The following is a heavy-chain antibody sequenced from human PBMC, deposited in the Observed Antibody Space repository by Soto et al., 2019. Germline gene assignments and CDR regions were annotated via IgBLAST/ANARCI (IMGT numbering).Heavy chain of an antibody. Sequence: GASVKVSSKASGYTFTRYAIHWVRQAPGQRLEWMGWINAGNGKTKYSQKFQGRVTITRDTSASTAYMELSSLTSVDTAVYYCARDESDWGQGTLVAVSS. J-gene: IGHJ4*02. CDR1: GYTFTRYA. CDR2: INAGNGKT. V-gene: IGHV1-3*01. CDR3: ARDESD.